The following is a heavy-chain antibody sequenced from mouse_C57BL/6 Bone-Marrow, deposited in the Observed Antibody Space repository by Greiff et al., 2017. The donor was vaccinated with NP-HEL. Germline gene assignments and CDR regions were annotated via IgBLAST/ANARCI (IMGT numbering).Heavy chain of an antibody. CDR1: GFSLTSYA. D-gene: IGHD2-3*01. CDR2: IWTGGGT. Sequence: VHLVESGPGLVAPSQSLSITCTVSGFSLTSYAISWVRQPPGKGLEWLGVIWTGGGTNYNSALKSRLSISKDNSKSQVFLKMNSLQTDDTARYYCARKEDDGYPSYWYFDVWGTGTTVTVSS. J-gene: IGHJ1*03. V-gene: IGHV2-9-1*01. CDR3: ARKEDDGYPSYWYFDV.